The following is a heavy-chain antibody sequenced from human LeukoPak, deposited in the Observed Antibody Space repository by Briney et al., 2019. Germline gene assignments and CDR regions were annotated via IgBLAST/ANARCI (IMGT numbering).Heavy chain of an antibody. Sequence: GESLKISCQGSGSSFTTNWISWVRQMSGKGLEWMGIVYPGDSNTRYSPSFQGQVTISADKSLSTAYLQWSSLEASDTAMYYCARGIDGSGSSVAFDIWGQGTMVTVSS. J-gene: IGHJ3*02. V-gene: IGHV5-51*01. CDR2: VYPGDSNT. CDR3: ARGIDGSGSSVAFDI. CDR1: GSSFTTNW. D-gene: IGHD3-10*01.